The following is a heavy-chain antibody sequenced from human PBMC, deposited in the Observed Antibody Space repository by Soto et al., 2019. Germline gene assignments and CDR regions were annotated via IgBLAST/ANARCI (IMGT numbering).Heavy chain of an antibody. J-gene: IGHJ6*03. D-gene: IGHD2-15*01. Sequence: GGSLRLSCAASGFTFSSYAMSWVRQAPGKGLEWVSAISGSGGSTYYADSVKGRFTISRENSKNTLYLQMNGLRAEDTAVYYCAKVRPVDRPGDYYYYMDVWGKGTTVTVSS. CDR1: GFTFSSYA. V-gene: IGHV3-23*01. CDR2: ISGSGGST. CDR3: AKVRPVDRPGDYYYYMDV.